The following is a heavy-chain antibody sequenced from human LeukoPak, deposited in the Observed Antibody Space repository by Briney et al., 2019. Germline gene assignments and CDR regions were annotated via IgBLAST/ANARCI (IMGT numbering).Heavy chain of an antibody. Sequence: ASVKVSCKASGYTFTSYDINWVRQATGQGLEWMGWMNPKSAHTGHAQRFQGRVSMTMNTSISTAYMELSSLTSEDTAMYYCTRGPSYHSKWVGGMWFDPWGQGTLVSVSS. CDR3: TRGPSYHSKWVGGMWFDP. J-gene: IGHJ5*02. D-gene: IGHD6-19*01. CDR1: GYTFTSYD. V-gene: IGHV1-8*01. CDR2: MNPKSAHT.